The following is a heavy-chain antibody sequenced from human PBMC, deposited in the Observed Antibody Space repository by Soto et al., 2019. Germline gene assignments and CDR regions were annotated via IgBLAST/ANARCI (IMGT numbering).Heavy chain of an antibody. J-gene: IGHJ3*02. CDR1: GGSLSDFY. D-gene: IGHD2-2*01. CDR2: INHSGST. Sequence: SETLSLTCAVYGGSLSDFYWNCIRQPPGKGLECIGEINHSGSTSYNPSLKSRATISVDTSKNQISLKLTSVTAADTAVYYCARGPRVVWVVPTAQRDVFDIWGQGTMVTVSS. CDR3: ARGPRVVWVVPTAQRDVFDI. V-gene: IGHV4-34*01.